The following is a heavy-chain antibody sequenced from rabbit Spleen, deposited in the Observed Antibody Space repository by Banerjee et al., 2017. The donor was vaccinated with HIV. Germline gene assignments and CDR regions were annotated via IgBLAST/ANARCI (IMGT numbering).Heavy chain of an antibody. V-gene: IGHV1S45*01. CDR3: ARDSSSSFSSYGMDL. Sequence: QLEESGGGLVQPEGSLTLTCTASGISFGIRDYMCWVRQAPGKGLEWIACIDAGSSGFTYHANWAKGRFTISKTSSTTVTLQATSLTAADTATYFCARDSSSSFSSYGMDLWGQGTLVTVS. CDR2: IDAGSSGFT. J-gene: IGHJ6*01. CDR1: GISFGIRDY. D-gene: IGHD1-1*01.